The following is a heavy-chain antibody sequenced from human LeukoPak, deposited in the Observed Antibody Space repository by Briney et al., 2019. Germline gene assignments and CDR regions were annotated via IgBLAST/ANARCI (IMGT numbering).Heavy chain of an antibody. J-gene: IGHJ4*02. V-gene: IGHV3-23*01. D-gene: IGHD3-22*01. Sequence: PGGSLRLSCAASGFIFSDYSMSWVRQAPGKGLEWVSSVTASGVSSDYADSVKGRFTISRDNSKNTLYLQMNSLRAEDTAVYYCAKRKFESSGYHDYWGQGTLVSVSS. CDR2: VTASGVSS. CDR3: AKRKFESSGYHDY. CDR1: GFIFSDYS.